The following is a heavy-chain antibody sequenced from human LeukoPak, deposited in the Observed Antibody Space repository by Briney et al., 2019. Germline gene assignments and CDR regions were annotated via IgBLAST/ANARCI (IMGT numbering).Heavy chain of an antibody. CDR2: IYYSGST. CDR3: ARDFYTRPDYDFWSGYSGFDP. CDR1: GGSISSGDYY. D-gene: IGHD3-3*01. Sequence: SQTLSLTCTVSGGSISSGDYYWSWIRQPPGKGLEWIGYIYYSGSTYYNPSLKSRVTISVDTSKNQSSLKLSSVTAADTAVYYCARDFYTRPDYDFWSGYSGFDPWGQGTLVTVSS. V-gene: IGHV4-30-4*08. J-gene: IGHJ5*02.